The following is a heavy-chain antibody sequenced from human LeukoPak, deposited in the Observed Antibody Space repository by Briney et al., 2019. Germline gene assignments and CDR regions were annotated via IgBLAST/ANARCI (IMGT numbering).Heavy chain of an antibody. J-gene: IGHJ3*02. CDR2: INPSGGST. D-gene: IGHD7-27*01. CDR3: ARGRTGGQSGNAFDI. CDR1: GYTFTSYY. V-gene: IGHV1-46*01. Sequence: ASVKVSCKASGYTFTSYYMHWVRQAPGQGPEWMGIINPSGGSTSYAQKFQGRVTMTRDMSTSTVYMELSSLRPEDTAVYYCARGRTGGQSGNAFDIWGQGTMVTVSS.